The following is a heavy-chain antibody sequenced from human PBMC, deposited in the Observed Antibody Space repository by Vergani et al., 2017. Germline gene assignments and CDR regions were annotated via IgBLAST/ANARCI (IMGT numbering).Heavy chain of an antibody. J-gene: IGHJ4*02. Sequence: QVQLVQSGAEVKKPGSSVKVSCKASGGTFSSYAISWVRQAPGQGLEWMGGIIPIFGTANYAQKFQGRVTITADESTSTAYMELSSLRSEDTAVYYCASPTYDSSGYYYDYWGQGTLVTVSS. CDR2: IIPIFGTA. V-gene: IGHV1-69*01. D-gene: IGHD3-22*01. CDR1: GGTFSSYA. CDR3: ASPTYDSSGYYYDY.